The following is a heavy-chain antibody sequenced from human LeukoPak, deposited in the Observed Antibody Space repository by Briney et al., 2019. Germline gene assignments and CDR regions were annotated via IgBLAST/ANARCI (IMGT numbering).Heavy chain of an antibody. D-gene: IGHD3-22*01. Sequence: SETLSLTCTVSGGSISSSSYYWGWIRQPPGKGLEWIGSIYYSGSTYYNPSLKSRVTISVDTSKNQFSLKLSSVTAADTAVYYCARDFQTYYYDSSGYGRWGQGTLVTVSS. CDR3: ARDFQTYYYDSSGYGR. V-gene: IGHV4-39*07. CDR1: GGSISSSSYY. J-gene: IGHJ4*02. CDR2: IYYSGST.